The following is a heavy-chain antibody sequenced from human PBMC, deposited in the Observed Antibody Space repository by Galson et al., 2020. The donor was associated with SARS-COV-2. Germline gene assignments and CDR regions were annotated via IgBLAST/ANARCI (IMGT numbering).Heavy chain of an antibody. Sequence: GESLKISCAASGFTFNSYAIHWVRQAPGKGLEWVAVISYDGSNKNYADSVKGRFTISRDNSKNTLYLQMNSLRAEDTAVYYCARDKYTSSWRGGYYYYYGMDVWGQGTTVIVSS. CDR2: ISYDGSNK. V-gene: IGHV3-30*04. J-gene: IGHJ6*02. CDR3: ARDKYTSSWRGGYYYYYGMDV. CDR1: GFTFNSYA. D-gene: IGHD6-13*01.